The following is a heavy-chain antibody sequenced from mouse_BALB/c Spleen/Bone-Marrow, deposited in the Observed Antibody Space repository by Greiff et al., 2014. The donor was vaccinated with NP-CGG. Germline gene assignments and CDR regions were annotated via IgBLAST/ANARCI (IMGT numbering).Heavy chain of an antibody. Sequence: HLLESGPELVKPGASVKMSCKASGYTFTSYVMHWMKQKPGQGLEWIGYINPYNDGTKYNETFKGKATLTSDKSSSTAYMDLSSLTSEDSAVYSCARSEYFGSSYDYWGQGTTLTVSS. D-gene: IGHD1-1*01. CDR1: GYTFTSYV. CDR3: ARSEYFGSSYDY. CDR2: INPYNDGT. J-gene: IGHJ2*01. V-gene: IGHV1-14*01.